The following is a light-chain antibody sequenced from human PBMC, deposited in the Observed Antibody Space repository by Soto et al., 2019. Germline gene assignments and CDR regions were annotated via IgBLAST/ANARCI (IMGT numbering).Light chain of an antibody. V-gene: IGLV2-14*01. Sequence: QSALTQPASVSGSPGQSISISSTGTSSDIGGYNYVSWYQQYPGKVPKVIIYEVSNRPSGVSNRFSGSKSGNTASLTISGLQAEDEADYYCTSYISSNTLVVFGGGTKLTVL. CDR1: SSDIGGYNY. CDR2: EVS. J-gene: IGLJ2*01. CDR3: TSYISSNTLVV.